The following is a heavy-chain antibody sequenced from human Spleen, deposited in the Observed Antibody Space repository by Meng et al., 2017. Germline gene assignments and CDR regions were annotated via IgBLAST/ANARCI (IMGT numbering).Heavy chain of an antibody. J-gene: IGHJ4*01. CDR3: AKDKKIVVVMPVDY. D-gene: IGHD3-22*01. CDR2: ISGSGGST. Sequence: GGSLRLSCAASGFTFSSYAMSWVRQAPGKGLEWVSAISGSGGSTYYADSVKGRFTISRDNSKNTLYLQMNSLRAEDTAVYYCAKDKKIVVVMPVDYWGQERWSPSPQ. CDR1: GFTFSSYA. V-gene: IGHV3-23*01.